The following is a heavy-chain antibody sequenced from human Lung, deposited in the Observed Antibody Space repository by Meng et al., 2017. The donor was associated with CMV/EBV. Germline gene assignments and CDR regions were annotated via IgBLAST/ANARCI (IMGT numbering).Heavy chain of an antibody. V-gene: IGHV1-69*06. CDR1: GGTFSSNS. CDR2: IISIFNRA. D-gene: IGHD1-26*01. CDR3: ARDGVSSGSDYGTYRYYGMDV. Sequence: SVXVSCKSSGGTFSSNSISWVRQAPGQGLEWMGDIISIFNRANYAPRFQGRVTISAAKSLNTVYMELTSLTSEDTAVYYCARDGVSSGSDYGTYRYYGMDVWGQGTAVTVSS. J-gene: IGHJ6*02.